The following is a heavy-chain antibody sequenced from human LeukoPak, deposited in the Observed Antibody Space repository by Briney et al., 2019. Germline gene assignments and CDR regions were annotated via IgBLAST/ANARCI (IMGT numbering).Heavy chain of an antibody. Sequence: SESLSLTCTLSGGSLSSYYWTWIRQPPGTGLEWNGYIYYSGTTNYNPSPKSRVTISVDTSKNHFSLKVSSVTAADTAVYYCARTWGAWKYDYWGQGTLVTVSS. V-gene: IGHV4-59*01. CDR2: IYYSGTT. CDR3: ARTWGAWKYDY. D-gene: IGHD3-16*01. J-gene: IGHJ4*02. CDR1: GGSLSSYY.